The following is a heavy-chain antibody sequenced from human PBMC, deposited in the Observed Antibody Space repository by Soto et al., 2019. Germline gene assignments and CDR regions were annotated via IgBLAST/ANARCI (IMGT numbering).Heavy chain of an antibody. CDR2: ISSSSSYI. CDR3: ARGRAGTTGDYGDYEKDIWDAFDI. CDR1: GFTFSSYS. V-gene: IGHV3-21*01. J-gene: IGHJ3*02. Sequence: GGSLRLSCAASGFTFSSYSMNWVRQAPGKGLEWVSSISSSSSYIYYADSVKGRFTISRDNAKNSLYLQMNSLRAEDTAVYYCARGRAGTTGDYGDYEKDIWDAFDIWGQGTMVTVSS. D-gene: IGHD4-17*01.